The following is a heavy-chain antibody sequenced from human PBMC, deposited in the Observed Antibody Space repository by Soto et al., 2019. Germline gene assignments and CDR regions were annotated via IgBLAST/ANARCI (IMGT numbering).Heavy chain of an antibody. V-gene: IGHV4-31*03. CDR1: GGSISSGGYY. D-gene: IGHD5-18*01. J-gene: IGHJ3*02. Sequence: QVQLQESGPGLVKPSQTLSLTCSVSGGSISSGGYYWSWLRQHPGKGREGIGYIYSSGSTYDNPSLKSRFTLSVDTSQNQFSLKVSSVTAADTAVYYCARYYSSNIDAFDIWGQGTMVTVSS. CDR2: IYSSGST. CDR3: ARYYSSNIDAFDI.